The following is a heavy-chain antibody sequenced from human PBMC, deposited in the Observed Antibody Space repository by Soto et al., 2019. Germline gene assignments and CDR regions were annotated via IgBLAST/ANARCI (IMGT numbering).Heavy chain of an antibody. J-gene: IGHJ6*02. Sequence: SETLSLTCTVSGGSISSYYWSWIRQPPGKGLEWIGYIYYSGSTNYNPSLKSRVTISVDTSKNQFSLKLSSVTAADTAVYYCAGGDSSSSLDYGMDVWGQGTTVTVSS. CDR1: GGSISSYY. CDR3: AGGDSSSSLDYGMDV. CDR2: IYYSGST. D-gene: IGHD6-6*01. V-gene: IGHV4-59*01.